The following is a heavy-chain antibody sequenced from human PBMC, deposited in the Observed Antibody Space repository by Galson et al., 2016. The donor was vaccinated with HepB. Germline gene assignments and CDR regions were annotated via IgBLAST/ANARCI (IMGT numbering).Heavy chain of an antibody. D-gene: IGHD5-24*01. V-gene: IGHV3-66*02. CDR1: GFTVGNTY. CDR2: IFSGGTT. CDR3: ARDSGYNEHGGFDD. Sequence: SLRLSCAASGFTVGNTYMSWVRQFPGKGLECVSVIFSGGTTSYADSVMGRFTISRDNSKNTPYLQMRNLRAEDSALYYCARDSGYNEHGGFDDWGQGTLVTVSS. J-gene: IGHJ4*02.